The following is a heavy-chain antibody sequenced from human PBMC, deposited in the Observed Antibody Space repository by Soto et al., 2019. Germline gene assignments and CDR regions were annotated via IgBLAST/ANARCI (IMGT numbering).Heavy chain of an antibody. Sequence: LRLSCAASGFTFGTTDMSWVRQAPGEGLEWVSTIDGSGGITHYADSVKGRFTISRDNSRNTVYLQMNSLRGDDTALYYCVKNSGWFNTWGQGALVTVSS. CDR1: GFTFGTTD. V-gene: IGHV3-23*01. CDR2: IDGSGGIT. D-gene: IGHD3-10*01. J-gene: IGHJ5*02. CDR3: VKNSGWFNT.